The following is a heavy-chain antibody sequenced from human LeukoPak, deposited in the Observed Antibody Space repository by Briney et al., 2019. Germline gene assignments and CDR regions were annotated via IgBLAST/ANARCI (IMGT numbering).Heavy chain of an antibody. Sequence: GGSLRLSCTASGFPFSSYHMNWVRQAPGKGLEWVSFISSSSNYIYYADSVKGRFTISRDNAKNTLYLQMNSLSAEDTAMYYCARSMSGSRELWGQGTLVTVSS. CDR3: ARSMSGSREL. V-gene: IGHV3-21*01. D-gene: IGHD1-26*01. CDR1: GFPFSSYH. CDR2: ISSSSNYI. J-gene: IGHJ4*02.